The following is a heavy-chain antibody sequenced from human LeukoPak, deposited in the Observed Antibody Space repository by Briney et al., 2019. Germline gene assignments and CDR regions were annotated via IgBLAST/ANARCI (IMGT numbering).Heavy chain of an antibody. D-gene: IGHD6-19*01. CDR2: ISSGGSP. Sequence: GGSLRLSCAASGFTFDDYGLSWVRQAPGKGLEWVSVISSGGSPYYAVSVKGRFTISRDDSKNTLYLQMNILRAEDTAVYFCAREQWLDYWGQGTLVTVSS. J-gene: IGHJ4*02. V-gene: IGHV3-53*01. CDR1: GFTFDDYG. CDR3: AREQWLDY.